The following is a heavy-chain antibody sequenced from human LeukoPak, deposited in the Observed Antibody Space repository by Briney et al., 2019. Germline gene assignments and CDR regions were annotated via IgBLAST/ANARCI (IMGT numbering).Heavy chain of an antibody. D-gene: IGHD1-26*01. CDR1: GFTFSTHR. CDR2: ISSSSTYI. V-gene: IGHV3-21*01. CDR3: VWDAGTYLSFDP. J-gene: IGHJ5*02. Sequence: PGGSLRLSCAASGFTFSTHRMNWVRQAPGRGLEWVSCISSSSTYIKYTDSVKGRFTISRDNAKNSLYLQMNSLRAEDTAVYYCVWDAGTYLSFDPWGQGTLVTVSS.